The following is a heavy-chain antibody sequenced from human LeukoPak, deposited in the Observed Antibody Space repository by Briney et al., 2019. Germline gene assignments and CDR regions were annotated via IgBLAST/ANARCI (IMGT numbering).Heavy chain of an antibody. J-gene: IGHJ2*01. V-gene: IGHV4-4*07. D-gene: IGHD6-13*01. Sequence: PSETLSLTCTASDGSISSYDWSWIRQPAGKGLEWIGRIYTSGSPTYNPSLKSRVTMSLGTSKKQFSLKLTSVTAADTAVYYCARLTSSWYQDWYFDLWGRGTLVTVSS. CDR3: ARLTSSWYQDWYFDL. CDR2: IYTSGSP. CDR1: DGSISSYD.